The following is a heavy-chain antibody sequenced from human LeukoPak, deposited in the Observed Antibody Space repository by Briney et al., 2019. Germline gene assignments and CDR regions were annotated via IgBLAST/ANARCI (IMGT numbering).Heavy chain of an antibody. V-gene: IGHV4-39*07. CDR1: RGSISSSTYY. CDR3: ARGRGYSYGY. J-gene: IGHJ4*02. D-gene: IGHD5-18*01. CDR2: INHSGST. Sequence: PSETLSLTCTVSRGSISSSTYYWGWIRQPPGKGLEWIGEINHSGSTNYNPSLKSRVTISVDTSKNQFSLKLSSVTAADTAVYYCARGRGYSYGYWGQGTLVTVSS.